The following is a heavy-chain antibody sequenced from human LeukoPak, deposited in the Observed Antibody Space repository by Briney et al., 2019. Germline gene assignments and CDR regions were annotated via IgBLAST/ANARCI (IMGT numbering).Heavy chain of an antibody. J-gene: IGHJ4*02. CDR3: ARERYCSGGSRRILRYYFDY. Sequence: GGSLRLSCAASGFTFSNYWMNWVRQAPGKGLEWVANIKQDGSEKYYVDSVKGRFTISRDNAKNSLYLQMNSLRAEDSAVYYCARERYCSGGSRRILRYYFDYWGQGTLVTVSS. V-gene: IGHV3-7*01. CDR2: IKQDGSEK. CDR1: GFTFSNYW. D-gene: IGHD2-15*01.